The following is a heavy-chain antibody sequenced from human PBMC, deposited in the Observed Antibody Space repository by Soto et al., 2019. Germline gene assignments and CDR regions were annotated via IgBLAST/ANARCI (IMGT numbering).Heavy chain of an antibody. V-gene: IGHV3-30*18. Sequence: GGSLRLSCAASGFVFAGYGVHWVRQAPGEGLEWVAVISFDGRYKFYADSVKGRFTMSRDNSNNTLYLQMSSLRTADTAVYYCAKATLNPVVSSFYCGLDVWGQGTTVTVSS. J-gene: IGHJ6*02. CDR3: AKATLNPVVSSFYCGLDV. D-gene: IGHD2-21*01. CDR1: GFVFAGYG. CDR2: ISFDGRYK.